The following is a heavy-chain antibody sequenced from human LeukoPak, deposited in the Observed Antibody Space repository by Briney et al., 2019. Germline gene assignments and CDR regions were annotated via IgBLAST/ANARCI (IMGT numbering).Heavy chain of an antibody. CDR1: GFTFSSYS. D-gene: IGHD2-2*01. Sequence: GGSLRLSCAASGFTFSSYSMNWVRQAPGKGLEWVSSISSSSSYIYYADSVKGRFTISRDNAKNSLYLQMNSLRAEDTAVYYCARMSYAFTPNWFDPWGQGTLVTVSS. CDR3: ARMSYAFTPNWFDP. J-gene: IGHJ5*02. CDR2: ISSSSSYI. V-gene: IGHV3-21*01.